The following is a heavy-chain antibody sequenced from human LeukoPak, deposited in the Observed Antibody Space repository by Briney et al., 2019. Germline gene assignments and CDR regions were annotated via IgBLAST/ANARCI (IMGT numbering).Heavy chain of an antibody. CDR3: ARARRDCSGGSCYSYYFDF. V-gene: IGHV3-64*01. J-gene: IGHJ4*02. D-gene: IGHD2-15*01. CDR2: INRYGDSP. CDR1: GFTFSSYA. Sequence: SGGSLRLSCAASGFTFSSYAIHWVRQAPGKGLEFVSAINRYGDSPYYENSVKGRFTISRDDSKNTVYLQMGSLRAEDMAVYYCARARRDCSGGSCYSYYFDFWGQGALVTVSS.